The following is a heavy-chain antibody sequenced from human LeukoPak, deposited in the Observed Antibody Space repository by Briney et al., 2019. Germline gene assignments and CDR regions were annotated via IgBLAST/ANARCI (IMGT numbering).Heavy chain of an antibody. V-gene: IGHV4-4*07. CDR3: ARDKYYYGPGSYVHFDY. J-gene: IGHJ4*02. Sequence: SETLSLTCTVSGGSISSYYWSWIRQPAGKGLEWIGRIYTSGSTNYNPSLKSRVTMSVDTSKNQFSLKLSSVTAADTAVYYCARDKYYYGPGSYVHFDYWGQRALVTVSS. D-gene: IGHD3-10*01. CDR2: IYTSGST. CDR1: GGSISSYY.